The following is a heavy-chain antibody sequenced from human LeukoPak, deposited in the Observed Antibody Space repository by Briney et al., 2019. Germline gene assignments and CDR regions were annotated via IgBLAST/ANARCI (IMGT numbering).Heavy chain of an antibody. CDR2: IIPIFGTA. J-gene: IGHJ4*02. CDR3: AREHSSGWPFDY. Sequence: SVKVSRKASGGTFSSYAISWVRQAPGQGLEWMGGIIPIFGTANYAQKFQGRVTITADESTSTAYMELSSLRSEDTAVYYCAREHSSGWPFDYWGQGTLVTVSS. D-gene: IGHD6-19*01. V-gene: IGHV1-69*13. CDR1: GGTFSSYA.